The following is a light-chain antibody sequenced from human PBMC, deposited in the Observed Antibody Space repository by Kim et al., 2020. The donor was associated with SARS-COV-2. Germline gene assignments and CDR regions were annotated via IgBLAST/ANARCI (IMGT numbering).Light chain of an antibody. Sequence: SPGERATRSCRGSQSVSSSYLAWYQQKPGQAPRLLIYGASSRATGIPDRFSGSGSGTDFTLTISRLEPEDFAVYYCQQYGSSPPYTFGQGTKLEI. V-gene: IGKV3-20*01. CDR1: QSVSSSY. J-gene: IGKJ2*01. CDR2: GAS. CDR3: QQYGSSPPYT.